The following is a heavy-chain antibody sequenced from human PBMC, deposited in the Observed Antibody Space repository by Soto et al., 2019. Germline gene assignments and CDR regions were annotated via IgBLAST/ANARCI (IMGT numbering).Heavy chain of an antibody. CDR3: ARSIAVAGTSGYAFDI. V-gene: IGHV1-46*03. CDR2: INPSGGST. CDR1: GYTFTSYY. J-gene: IGHJ3*02. D-gene: IGHD6-19*01. Sequence: GASVKVSCTASGYTFTSYYMHWVRQAPGQGLEWMGIINPSGGSTSYAQKFQGRVTMTRDTSTSTVYMELSSLRSEDTAVYYCARSIAVAGTSGYAFDIWGQGTMVTVSS.